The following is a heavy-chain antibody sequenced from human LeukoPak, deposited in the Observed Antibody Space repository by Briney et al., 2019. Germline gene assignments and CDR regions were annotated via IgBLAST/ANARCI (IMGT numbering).Heavy chain of an antibody. Sequence: GGSLRLSCAASGFTFSSYSMNWVRQAPGKGLEWVSSISSSSSYIYYADSVKGRFTISRDNAKNLLFLQMNNLRAEDTAVYYCARDVDRRDDPWGQGILVTVSS. V-gene: IGHV3-21*06. CDR1: GFTFSSYS. D-gene: IGHD3-9*01. J-gene: IGHJ5*02. CDR3: ARDVDRRDDP. CDR2: ISSSSSYI.